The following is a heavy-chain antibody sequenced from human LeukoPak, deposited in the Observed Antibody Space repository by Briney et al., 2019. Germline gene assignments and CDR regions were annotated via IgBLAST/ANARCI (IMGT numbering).Heavy chain of an antibody. CDR1: GGSISSYY. Sequence: NPSETLSLTCTVSGGSISSYYWSWIRQPPGKGLEWIGEINHSGSTNYNPSLKSRVTISVDTSKNQFSLKLSSVTAADTAVYYCARVGPRGYSPNYYYYYMDVWGKGTTVTVSS. D-gene: IGHD5-18*01. CDR3: ARVGPRGYSPNYYYYYMDV. V-gene: IGHV4-34*01. CDR2: INHSGST. J-gene: IGHJ6*03.